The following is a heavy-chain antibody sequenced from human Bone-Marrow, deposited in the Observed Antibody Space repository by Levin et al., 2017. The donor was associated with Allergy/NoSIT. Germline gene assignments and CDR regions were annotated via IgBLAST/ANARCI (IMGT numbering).Heavy chain of an antibody. J-gene: IGHJ4*02. CDR3: ARGELGSGYLFDY. CDR1: GYTFTSFD. Sequence: ASVKVSCKTSGYTFTSFDINWVRQATGQGLEWMGWMYPNSDNAGYAQKFQGRVTMTRNTSISTAYMELSSLRSEDTAIYYCARGELGSGYLFDYWGLGTLVTVSS. D-gene: IGHD5-12*01. V-gene: IGHV1-8*01. CDR2: MYPNSDNA.